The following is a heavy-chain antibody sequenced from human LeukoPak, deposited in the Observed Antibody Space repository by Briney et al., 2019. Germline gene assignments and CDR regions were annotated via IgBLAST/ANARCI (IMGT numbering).Heavy chain of an antibody. CDR1: GFTFSSYA. J-gene: IGHJ4*02. V-gene: IGHV3-33*06. D-gene: IGHD5-18*01. CDR3: AKGGTHTAMVDY. Sequence: GGSLRLSCAASGFTFSSYAMHWVRQAPGKGLEWVAVIWYDGSNKYYADPVKGRFTISRDNSRNTLYLQMNSLRAEDMAVYYCAKGGTHTAMVDYWGQGTLVTVSS. CDR2: IWYDGSNK.